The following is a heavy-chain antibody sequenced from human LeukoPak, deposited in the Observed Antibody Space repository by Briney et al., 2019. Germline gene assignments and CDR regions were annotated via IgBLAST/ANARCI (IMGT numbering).Heavy chain of an antibody. V-gene: IGHV4-39*01. CDR2: IYYSGST. CDR3: ARFGTSSSRFFDQ. D-gene: IGHD6-6*01. Sequence: SETLPLTCTVSGGSISSSSYYWGWIRQPPGKGLEWIGSIYYSGSTSYNPSLKSRVTISVDTSKNQLSLKLSSVTAADTAVYYCARFGTSSSRFFDQWGQGTLVTVSS. J-gene: IGHJ4*02. CDR1: GGSISSSSYY.